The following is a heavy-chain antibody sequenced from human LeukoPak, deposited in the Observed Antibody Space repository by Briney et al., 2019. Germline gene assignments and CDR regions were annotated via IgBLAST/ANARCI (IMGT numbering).Heavy chain of an antibody. CDR1: GFTFSSYA. CDR2: IYSGGST. Sequence: PGGSLRLSCAASGFTFSSYAMHWVRQAPGKGLEWVSVIYSGGSTSYADSVKGRFTISRDSSKNTLYLQMNSLRAEDTAVYFCARVLFRFFAYDSWGQGILVTVSS. CDR3: ARVLFRFFAYDS. V-gene: IGHV3-53*01. J-gene: IGHJ5*01.